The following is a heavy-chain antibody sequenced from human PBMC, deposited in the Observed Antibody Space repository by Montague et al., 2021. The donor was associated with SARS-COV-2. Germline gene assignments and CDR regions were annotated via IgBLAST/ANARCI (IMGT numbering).Heavy chain of an antibody. CDR1: GGSINNYY. CDR2: IYYDGST. V-gene: IGHV4-59*03. Sequence: SETLSLTCTVSGGSINNYYWSWIRQTPGKGLEWIGYIYYDGSTNYNPSLKSRVTMSVDSSKNQFSLGLSSVTAADTAVYYCARYGSYFEHWGQGTLVTVSS. J-gene: IGHJ4*02. D-gene: IGHD1-26*01. CDR3: ARYGSYFEH.